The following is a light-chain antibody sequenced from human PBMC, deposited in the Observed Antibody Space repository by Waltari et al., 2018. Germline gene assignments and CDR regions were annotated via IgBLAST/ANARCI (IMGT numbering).Light chain of an antibody. Sequence: QSVLTQAPSVSGTPGQRVTISCSGTNYNIGSGPVNWYQQVPGMSPKLLIYSNDPGPSGVPDSFSGSNAGTSASLAISGRQSEDEADYYCATWDGRVNGVLFGGGTKVTVL. CDR3: ATWDGRVNGVL. CDR2: SND. J-gene: IGLJ2*01. CDR1: NYNIGSGP. V-gene: IGLV1-44*01.